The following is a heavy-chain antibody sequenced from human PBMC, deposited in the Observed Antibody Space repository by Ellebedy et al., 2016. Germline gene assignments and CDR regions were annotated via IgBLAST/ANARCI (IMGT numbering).Heavy chain of an antibody. V-gene: IGHV1-2*04. Sequence: ASVKVSXKASGYTFSDFYLHWVRQAPGQGLEWVGWIYPYTGDTRDGQRFQGWVTMTRDTSINTAYMELRRPTSDDTAVYYCARQQLVQGGFDMWGQGTVVTVS. CDR1: GYTFSDFY. J-gene: IGHJ3*02. CDR3: ARQQLVQGGFDM. D-gene: IGHD6-6*01. CDR2: IYPYTGDT.